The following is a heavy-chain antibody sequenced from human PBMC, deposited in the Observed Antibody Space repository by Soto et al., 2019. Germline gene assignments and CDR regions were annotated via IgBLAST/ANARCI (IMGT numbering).Heavy chain of an antibody. D-gene: IGHD5-12*01. CDR2: ISGSGDDT. Sequence: EVQLLESGGGLVQPGGSLRLSCAASGFTFSSYAMNWVRQAPGKGLEWVSAISGSGDDTYYAEFVKGRFTISRDNFKSILYLHMSSLRAEDTAVFHCARRNGATHGFDIWGPGTMVTVSS. V-gene: IGHV3-23*01. CDR1: GFTFSSYA. J-gene: IGHJ3*02. CDR3: ARRNGATHGFDI.